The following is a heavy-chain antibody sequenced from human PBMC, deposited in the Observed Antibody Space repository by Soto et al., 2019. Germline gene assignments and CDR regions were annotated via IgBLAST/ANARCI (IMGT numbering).Heavy chain of an antibody. CDR2: ISSRSGTI. Sequence: GGSLRLSCAASGFSFSDYYMTWIRQAPGQGLEWVSYISSRSGTIFYADSVKGRFTLSRDNSKNSMYLQMNSLRAEDTAVYYCAREVDRALVGSPHYFEYWGQGTLVTVSS. J-gene: IGHJ4*01. V-gene: IGHV3-11*01. CDR1: GFSFSDYY. CDR3: AREVDRALVGSPHYFEY. D-gene: IGHD5-18*01.